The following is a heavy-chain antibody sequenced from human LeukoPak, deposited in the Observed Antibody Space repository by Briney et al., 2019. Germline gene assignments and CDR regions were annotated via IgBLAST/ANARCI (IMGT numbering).Heavy chain of an antibody. J-gene: IGHJ3*02. V-gene: IGHV3-21*01. D-gene: IGHD2-21*02. CDR1: GFSFSSYT. CDR3: ARKGGGDVNAFDI. Sequence: PGGSLRLCCAASGFSFSSYTMNWVRQAPGKGLEWVSSIISSISYIYYADSVKGRFTISRDNAKNSLYLQMNSLRAEDTAVYYCARKGGGDVNAFDIWGQGTMVTVSS. CDR2: IISSISYI.